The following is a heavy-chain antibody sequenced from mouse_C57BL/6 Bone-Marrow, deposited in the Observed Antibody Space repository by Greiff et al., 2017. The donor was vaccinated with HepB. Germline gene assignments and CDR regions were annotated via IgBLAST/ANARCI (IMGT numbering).Heavy chain of an antibody. CDR3: AREGLFFQGTWFAY. D-gene: IGHD3-1*01. Sequence: QVQLQQSGAELVRPGASVKLSCKASGYTFTDYYINWVKQRPGQGLEWIARIYPGSGNTYYNEKFKGKYTLTAEKSSSTAYMQLSSLTSEDSAVYFCAREGLFFQGTWFAYWGQGTLVTVSA. J-gene: IGHJ3*01. CDR1: GYTFTDYY. V-gene: IGHV1-76*01. CDR2: IYPGSGNT.